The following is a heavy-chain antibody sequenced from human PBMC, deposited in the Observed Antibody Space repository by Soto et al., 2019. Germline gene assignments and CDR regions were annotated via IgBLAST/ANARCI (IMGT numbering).Heavy chain of an antibody. CDR1: GFTFSSYW. V-gene: IGHV3-7*01. Sequence: GSLRLSCAASGFTFSSYWMSWVRQAPGKGLEWVANIKQDGSEKYYVDSVKGRFTISRDNAKNSLYLQMNSLRAEDTAVYYCARDPGSGSYYAFDIWGQGTMVTVSS. CDR3: ARDPGSGSYYAFDI. J-gene: IGHJ3*02. CDR2: IKQDGSEK. D-gene: IGHD3-10*01.